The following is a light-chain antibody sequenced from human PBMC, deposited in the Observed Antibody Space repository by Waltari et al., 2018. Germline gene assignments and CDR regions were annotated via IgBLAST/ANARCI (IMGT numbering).Light chain of an antibody. CDR2: GAS. CDR3: HQYNNWPPT. Sequence: EIVMTQSPAILSLSPGARATLSCRATQSVLSTLAWYQQNPGHAPRLLIYGASTRATGSPARFSGSGSGSDFTLTISGLQSEDCAVYYCHQYNNWPPTIGQGTKVEIK. J-gene: IGKJ1*01. V-gene: IGKV3-15*01. CDR1: QSVLST.